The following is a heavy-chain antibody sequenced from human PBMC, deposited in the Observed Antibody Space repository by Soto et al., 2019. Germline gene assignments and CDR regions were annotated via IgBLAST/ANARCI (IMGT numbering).Heavy chain of an antibody. CDR2: IFHTGTT. V-gene: IGHV4-38-2*02. Sequence: SETLSLTCTVSGDSIISIYHGAWIRQPPGRSLEWIGCIFHTGTTYYTPSLKSRVTISVDTSKNQFSLSVSSVTAADTAVYFCARGRYCLTGRCFPNWFDSWGQGALVTVSS. CDR3: ARGRYCLTGRCFPNWFDS. CDR1: GDSIISIYH. D-gene: IGHD7-27*01. J-gene: IGHJ5*01.